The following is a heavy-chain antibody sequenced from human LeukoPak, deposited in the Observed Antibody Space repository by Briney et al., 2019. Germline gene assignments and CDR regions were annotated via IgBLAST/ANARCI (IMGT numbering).Heavy chain of an antibody. J-gene: IGHJ4*02. V-gene: IGHV3-9*01. Sequence: GRSLRLSCAASGFTFDDYAMHWVRHAPGKGLEWVSGISWNSGSIGYADSVKGRFTISRDNAKNSLYLQMNSLRAEDTALYYCAKDLRGSGYPSFFDYWGQGTLVTVSS. CDR2: ISWNSGSI. CDR3: AKDLRGSGYPSFFDY. D-gene: IGHD3-22*01. CDR1: GFTFDDYA.